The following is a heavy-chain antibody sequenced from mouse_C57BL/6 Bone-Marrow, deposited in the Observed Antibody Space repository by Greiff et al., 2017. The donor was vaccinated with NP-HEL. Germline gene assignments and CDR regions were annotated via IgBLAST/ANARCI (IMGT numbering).Heavy chain of an antibody. D-gene: IGHD2-2*01. Sequence: QVQLKQPGAELVKPGASVKLSCKASGYTFTSYWMHWVKQRPGQGLEWIGMIHPNSGSTNYNEKFKSKATLTVDKSSSTAYMQLSSLTSEDSAVYYCARSNGYPYWYFDVWGTGTTVTVSS. V-gene: IGHV1-64*01. CDR1: GYTFTSYW. CDR3: ARSNGYPYWYFDV. J-gene: IGHJ1*03. CDR2: IHPNSGST.